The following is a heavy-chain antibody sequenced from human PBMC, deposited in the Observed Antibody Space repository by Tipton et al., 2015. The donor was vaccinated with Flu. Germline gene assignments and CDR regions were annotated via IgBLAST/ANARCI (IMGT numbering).Heavy chain of an antibody. CDR3: ARRDFSNYVSDPKNWFDR. Sequence: LRLSCTVSGGSISSSSYWGWVRQSPGKGLEWIGSLSYSGSAFYNPSIESRVTMSVDTSKNQFSLEVRSVTAADMAVYHCARRDFSNYVSDPKNWFDRWGQGTLVTVSS. CDR2: LSYSGSA. CDR1: GGSISSSSY. D-gene: IGHD4-11*01. J-gene: IGHJ5*02. V-gene: IGHV4-39*01.